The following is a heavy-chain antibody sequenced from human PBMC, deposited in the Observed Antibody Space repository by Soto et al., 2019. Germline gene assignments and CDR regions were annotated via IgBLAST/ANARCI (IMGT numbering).Heavy chain of an antibody. D-gene: IGHD3-10*01. CDR1: GFTFSSYG. J-gene: IGHJ4*02. Sequence: GGSLRLSCAASGFTFSSYGMHWVRQAPGKGLEWVAVISYDGSNKYYADSVKGRFTISRDNSKNTLYLQMNSLRAEDTAVYYCAKASSFGELSSYFDYRGQGTLVTVSS. CDR3: AKASSFGELSSYFDY. CDR2: ISYDGSNK. V-gene: IGHV3-30*18.